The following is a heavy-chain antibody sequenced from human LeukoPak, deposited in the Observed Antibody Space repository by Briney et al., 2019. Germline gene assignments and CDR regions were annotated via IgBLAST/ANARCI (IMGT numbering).Heavy chain of an antibody. CDR1: GFTFSSYS. D-gene: IGHD2-2*02. J-gene: IGHJ4*02. CDR2: ISSSSSTI. Sequence: GGSLRLSCAASGFTFSSYSMNWVRQAPGKGLEWVSYISSSSSTIYYADSVKGRFTISRDNAKNSLYLQMNSLRDEDTAVYYCASYCSSTSCYRGYFDYWGQGTLVTVSS. V-gene: IGHV3-48*02. CDR3: ASYCSSTSCYRGYFDY.